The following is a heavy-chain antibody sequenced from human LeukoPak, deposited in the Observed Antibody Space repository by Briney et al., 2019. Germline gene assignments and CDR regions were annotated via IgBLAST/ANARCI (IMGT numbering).Heavy chain of an antibody. CDR3: AKDIGSYYDY. D-gene: IGHD3-10*01. V-gene: IGHV3-30*02. CDR1: GFTFSSYW. J-gene: IGHJ4*02. Sequence: GGSLRLSCAASGFTFSSYWMHWVRQAPGKGLEWVTFIQYDGSKKYYADSVKGRFTISRDNSKNTLYLEMNSLRAEDTAVYYCAKDIGSYYDYWGQGTLVTVSS. CDR2: IQYDGSKK.